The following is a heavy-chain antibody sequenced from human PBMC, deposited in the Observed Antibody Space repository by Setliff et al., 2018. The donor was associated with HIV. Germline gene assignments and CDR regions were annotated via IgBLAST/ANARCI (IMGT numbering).Heavy chain of an antibody. J-gene: IGHJ6*02. CDR1: GGSISSGDYY. CDR3: AKERYDSSGYSIDHYGMDV. CDR2: IYYSGST. D-gene: IGHD3-22*01. V-gene: IGHV4-39*02. Sequence: SETLSLTCTVSGGSISSGDYYWGWIRQPPGRGLEWIGSIYYSGSTYYNPSLKSRVTISVDTSENQFSLKLSSVTAADTAVYYCAKERYDSSGYSIDHYGMDVWGQGTTVTVSS.